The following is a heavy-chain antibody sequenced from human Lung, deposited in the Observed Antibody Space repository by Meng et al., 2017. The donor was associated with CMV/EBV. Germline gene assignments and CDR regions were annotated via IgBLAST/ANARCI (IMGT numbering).Heavy chain of an antibody. D-gene: IGHD6-6*01. CDR3: AKSSLVGPRLHFDY. V-gene: IGHV3-23*01. CDR2: ISDVGDGT. CDR1: GFTFSTYA. J-gene: IGHJ4*02. Sequence: ESLKISCAASGFTFSTYAMSWVRQSPGKGLEWVSTISDVGDGTYYADSVKGRFTISRDNSKNTLYLQMNSLRADDTAVYYCAKSSLVGPRLHFDYWGQGXLVTVSS.